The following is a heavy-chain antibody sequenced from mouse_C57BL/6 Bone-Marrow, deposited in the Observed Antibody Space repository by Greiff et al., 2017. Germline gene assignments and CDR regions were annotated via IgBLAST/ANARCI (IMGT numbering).Heavy chain of an antibody. V-gene: IGHV1-9*01. Sequence: QVQLKESGAELMKPGASVKLSCKATGYTFTGYWIEWVKQRPGHGLEWIGEILPGSGSTNYTEKFKGKATFTADKSSNTAYMQLSSLTTEDSAIYYCARRWLLPYYYAMDYWGQGTSVTVSS. J-gene: IGHJ4*01. CDR1: GYTFTGYW. D-gene: IGHD2-3*01. CDR3: ARRWLLPYYYAMDY. CDR2: ILPGSGST.